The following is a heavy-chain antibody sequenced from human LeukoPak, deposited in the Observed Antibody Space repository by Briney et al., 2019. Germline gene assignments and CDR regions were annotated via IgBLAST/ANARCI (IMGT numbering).Heavy chain of an antibody. Sequence: ASVKVSCKASGYTFTGNYMHWVRQAPGQGLEWMGWINPNSGGTNYAQNFQGRVTLTRDTSISTAYMELSRLTSDDTAVYYCARDRPADLSYWGQGILVTVSS. D-gene: IGHD2-21*02. V-gene: IGHV1-2*02. CDR3: ARDRPADLSY. CDR1: GYTFTGNY. CDR2: INPNSGGT. J-gene: IGHJ4*02.